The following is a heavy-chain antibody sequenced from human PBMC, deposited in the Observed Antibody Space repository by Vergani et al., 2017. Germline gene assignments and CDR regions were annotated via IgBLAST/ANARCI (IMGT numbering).Heavy chain of an antibody. CDR1: GFTFSSYG. D-gene: IGHD5-12*01. CDR2: IRYDGSNK. Sequence: QVQLVESGGGVVQPGGSLRLSCAASGFTFSSYGMHWVRQAPGKGLEWVAFIRYDGSNKYYADSVNGRFTISRDNSKNTLYLQMNSLRAEDAAVYYCAKDPSQRRGYSGYDSSLYWGQGTLVTVSS. CDR3: AKDPSQRRGYSGYDSSLY. J-gene: IGHJ4*02. V-gene: IGHV3-30*02.